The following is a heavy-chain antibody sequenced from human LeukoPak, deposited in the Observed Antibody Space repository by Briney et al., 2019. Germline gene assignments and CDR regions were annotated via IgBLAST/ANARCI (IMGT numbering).Heavy chain of an antibody. D-gene: IGHD6-25*01. CDR2: IIPILGIA. J-gene: IGHJ3*02. Sequence: SVKVSCKASGGTFSSYAISWVRQAPGQGLEWMGRIIPILGIANYAQKFQGRVTITADKSTSTAYMELSSLRSEDTAVYYCARGFDSTGGYAFDIWGQGTMVTASS. CDR1: GGTFSSYA. CDR3: ARGFDSTGGYAFDI. V-gene: IGHV1-69*04.